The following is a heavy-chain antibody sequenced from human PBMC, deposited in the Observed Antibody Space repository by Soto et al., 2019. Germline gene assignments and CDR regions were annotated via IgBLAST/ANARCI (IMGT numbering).Heavy chain of an antibody. D-gene: IGHD2-2*01. Sequence: SETLSLTCTVSGGSISSGGYYWSWIRQHPGKGLEWIGYIYYSGSTYYNPSLKSRVTISVDTSKNQLSLKLSSVTAADTAVYYCAREGYCSSTSCFGAPLDYWGQGTLVTVSS. CDR3: AREGYCSSTSCFGAPLDY. CDR1: GGSISSGGYY. CDR2: IYYSGST. V-gene: IGHV4-31*03. J-gene: IGHJ4*02.